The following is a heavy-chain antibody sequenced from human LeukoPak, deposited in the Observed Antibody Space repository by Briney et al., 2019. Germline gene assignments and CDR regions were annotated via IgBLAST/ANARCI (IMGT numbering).Heavy chain of an antibody. D-gene: IGHD3-10*01. CDR2: IYSSGST. CDR3: AREHMVRGVINR. V-gene: IGHV4-4*07. J-gene: IGHJ4*02. Sequence: PSETLSLTRTVSCGSISNYYWSWIRQPAGKRLEWLGRIYSSGSTNYNPSLESRVTVSVDTSKSQFSLKLSSVTAADTAVYYCAREHMVRGVINRWGQGALVTVSS. CDR1: CGSISNYY.